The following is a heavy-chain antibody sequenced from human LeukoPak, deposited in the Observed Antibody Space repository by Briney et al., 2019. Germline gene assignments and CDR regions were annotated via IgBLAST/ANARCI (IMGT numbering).Heavy chain of an antibody. CDR1: GESFSRNY. CDR2: INHSGST. CDR3: ARGQVTYDY. Sequence: SETLSLTCAVYGESFSRNYWHWIRQPPAKGLEWIGEINHSGSTNYNPSLKSRVTISVDTSKNQFSLRLSSVTAADTAVYYCARGQVTYDYWGQGTLVTVSS. J-gene: IGHJ4*02. D-gene: IGHD2-21*02. V-gene: IGHV4-34*01.